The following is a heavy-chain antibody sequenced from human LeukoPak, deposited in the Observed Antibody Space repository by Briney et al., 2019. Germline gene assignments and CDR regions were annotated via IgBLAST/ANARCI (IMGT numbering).Heavy chain of an antibody. CDR1: GFTFSSYG. CDR2: IWYDGSNK. CDR3: ARDRQYSSSWYWVGPFGSNWFDP. Sequence: GGSLRLSCAASGFTFSSYGMHWVRQAPGKGLEWVAVIWYDGSNKYYADSVKGRFTISRDNSKNTLYLQMNSLRAEDTAVYYCARDRQYSSSWYWVGPFGSNWFDPWGQGTLVTVSS. D-gene: IGHD6-13*01. V-gene: IGHV3-33*01. J-gene: IGHJ5*02.